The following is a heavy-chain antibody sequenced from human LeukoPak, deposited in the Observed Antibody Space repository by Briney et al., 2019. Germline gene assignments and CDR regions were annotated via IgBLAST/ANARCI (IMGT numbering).Heavy chain of an antibody. CDR1: GGSISSYY. CDR3: ASQPYSSGWYRSGYFDY. CDR2: IYYSGST. Sequence: ETLSLTCTVSGGSISSYYWSWIRQPPGKGLEWIGYIYYSGSTNYNPSLKSRVTISVDTSKNQFSLKLSSVTAADTAVYYCASQPYSSGWYRSGYFDYWGQGTLVTVSS. J-gene: IGHJ4*02. V-gene: IGHV4-59*08. D-gene: IGHD6-19*01.